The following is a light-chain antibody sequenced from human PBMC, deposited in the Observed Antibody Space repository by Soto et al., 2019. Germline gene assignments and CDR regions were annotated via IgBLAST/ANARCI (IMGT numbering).Light chain of an antibody. Sequence: QSVLTQPPSASASLGASVTLNCTLSSGYSNYKVDWYQQRPGKGPRFVMRVGTGGIVGSKGDGIPDRFSVLGSGLNRYLTIKNIQEEDESDYHCGADHGSGNNFVVVFGGGTKVTVL. CDR3: GADHGSGNNFVVV. J-gene: IGLJ2*01. CDR1: SGYSNYK. V-gene: IGLV9-49*01. CDR2: VGTGGIVG.